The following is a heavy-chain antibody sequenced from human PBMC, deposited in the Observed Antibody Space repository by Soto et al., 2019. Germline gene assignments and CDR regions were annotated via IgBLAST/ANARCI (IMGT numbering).Heavy chain of an antibody. CDR1: GFTFSSYG. D-gene: IGHD5-18*01. V-gene: IGHV3-30*18. J-gene: IGHJ4*02. Sequence: QVQLVESGGGVVQPGRSLRLSCAASGFTFSSYGMHWVRQAPGKGLEWVAVISYDGSNKYYADSVKGRFTISRDNSKNTLYLQMNSLRAEDTAVYYCVNSDTAMAPFDYWGQGTLVTVSS. CDR2: ISYDGSNK. CDR3: VNSDTAMAPFDY.